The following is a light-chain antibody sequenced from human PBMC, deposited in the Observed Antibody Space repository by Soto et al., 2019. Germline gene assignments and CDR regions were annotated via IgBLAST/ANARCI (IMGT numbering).Light chain of an antibody. V-gene: IGKV3-20*01. J-gene: IGKJ5*01. Sequence: EIVLTQSPGTLSLSPGERATLSCRASQSVSSSYLAWYQQKPGQAPSLLIYGASTRATGVPDRFSGTGSGTEFTLTISRLKSEDYAVYYCQKYKSWHPKTFG. CDR3: QKYKSWHPKT. CDR2: GAS. CDR1: QSVSSSY.